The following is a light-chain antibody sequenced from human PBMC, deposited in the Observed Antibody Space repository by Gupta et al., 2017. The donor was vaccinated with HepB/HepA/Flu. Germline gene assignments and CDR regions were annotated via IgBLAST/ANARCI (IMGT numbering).Light chain of an antibody. CDR2: GAS. Sequence: EIVMTQSPATLSVSPGERATLSCRASQSVSSTLAWYQQIPGQAPRLRIYGASTRATGIPARFGGSGSGTEFTLTISSLLSEDIAIYYCLQYKNWPRTFGQGTKVEIK. CDR1: QSVSST. V-gene: IGKV3-15*01. J-gene: IGKJ1*01. CDR3: LQYKNWPRT.